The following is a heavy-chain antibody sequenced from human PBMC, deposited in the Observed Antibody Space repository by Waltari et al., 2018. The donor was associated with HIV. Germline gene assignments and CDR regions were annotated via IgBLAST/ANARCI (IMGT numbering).Heavy chain of an antibody. CDR1: GYPFTDYY. Sequence: QVPLVQSGAEAKKPGASVKVSCKASGYPFTDYYMHWVRQAPGQGLEWMGRINPNSGGTNYAQKFQGRVTMTRDTSISTAYMELSRLRSDDTAVYYCARDPSGFAEYFQHWGQGTLVTVSS. J-gene: IGHJ1*01. V-gene: IGHV1-2*06. D-gene: IGHD3-10*01. CDR3: ARDPSGFAEYFQH. CDR2: INPNSGGT.